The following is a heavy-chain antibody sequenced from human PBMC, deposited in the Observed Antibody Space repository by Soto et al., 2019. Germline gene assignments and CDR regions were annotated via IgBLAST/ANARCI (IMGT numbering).Heavy chain of an antibody. CDR1: GGSISSGGYY. Sequence: SETLSLTCTVSGGSISSGGYYWTWIRQHPGKGLEWIGYIYYSGSTYYNPSLKSRVTISVDTSKNQFSLKLSSVTAADTAVYYCAREIIAAAGPAPSNAFDIWGQGTMVTVSS. CDR3: AREIIAAAGPAPSNAFDI. D-gene: IGHD6-13*01. J-gene: IGHJ3*02. CDR2: IYYSGST. V-gene: IGHV4-31*03.